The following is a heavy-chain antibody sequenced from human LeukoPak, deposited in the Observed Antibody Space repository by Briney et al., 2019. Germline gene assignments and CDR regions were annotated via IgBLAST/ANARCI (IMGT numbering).Heavy chain of an antibody. J-gene: IGHJ4*02. D-gene: IGHD2-15*01. Sequence: PSETLSLTCTVSGGSISSYYWSWIRQPPGKGLEWIGYIYYSGSTNYNPSLKSRVTISVDTSKNQFSLKLSSVPAADTAVYYCARHGPDCSGGSCYSLIDYWGQGTLVTVSS. CDR1: GGSISSYY. CDR3: ARHGPDCSGGSCYSLIDY. CDR2: IYYSGST. V-gene: IGHV4-59*08.